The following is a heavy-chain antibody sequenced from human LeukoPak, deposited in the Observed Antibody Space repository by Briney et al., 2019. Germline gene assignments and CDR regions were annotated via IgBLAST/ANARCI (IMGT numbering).Heavy chain of an antibody. J-gene: IGHJ3*02. Sequence: PSETLSLTCNVSNDSMSTYFWSWIRQPAGKGLEWIGRIYTGGSTTYNPSLKSRVTMSIDTSKKQFSLKLSSVTAADTAVYYCARRGRSGFSGSYFGRTPSAFDIWGQGTMVTVSS. CDR2: IYTGGST. D-gene: IGHD1-26*01. V-gene: IGHV4-4*07. CDR1: NDSMSTYF. CDR3: ARRGRSGFSGSYFGRTPSAFDI.